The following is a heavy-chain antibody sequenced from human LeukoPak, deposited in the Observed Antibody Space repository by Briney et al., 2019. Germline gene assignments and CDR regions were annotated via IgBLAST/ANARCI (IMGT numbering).Heavy chain of an antibody. CDR2: INHSGST. Sequence: SETLPLTCAVYGGSFSGYYWSWIRQPPGKGLECIGEINHSGSTNYNPSLKSRVTISVDTSKNQFSLKLSSVTAADTAVYYCARGSTGPQDAFDIWGQGTMVTVSS. CDR3: ARGSTGPQDAFDI. V-gene: IGHV4-34*01. CDR1: GGSFSGYY. J-gene: IGHJ3*02.